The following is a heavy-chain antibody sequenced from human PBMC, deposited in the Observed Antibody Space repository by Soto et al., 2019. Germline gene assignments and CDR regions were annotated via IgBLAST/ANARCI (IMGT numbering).Heavy chain of an antibody. CDR2: ISAYNGNT. D-gene: IGHD1-1*01. Sequence: GASVKVSCKASGYTFTSYGISWVRQAPGQGLEWMGWISAYNGNTSYAQKFQGRVTVTRDTSSSTVYMELTSLRSEDTAMYYCTRDRQPHLDSGYFDFWGQGTLVTVSS. CDR1: GYTFTSYG. V-gene: IGHV1-18*01. CDR3: TRDRQPHLDSGYFDF. J-gene: IGHJ4*02.